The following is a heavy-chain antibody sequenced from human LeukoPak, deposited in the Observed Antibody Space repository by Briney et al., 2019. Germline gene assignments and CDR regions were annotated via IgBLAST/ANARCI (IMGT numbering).Heavy chain of an antibody. V-gene: IGHV1-2*06. CDR1: GYTFTGYY. CDR3: ARSVGATLLDH. Sequence: ASVKVSCKASGYTFTGYYMHWVRQAPGQGLEWMGRIDPDSGGTKSAQKFQGRVITTRDTSISTAYLDLSRLRSDDTAVYFCARSVGATLLDHWGQGSLVTVSS. J-gene: IGHJ4*02. CDR2: IDPDSGGT. D-gene: IGHD1-26*01.